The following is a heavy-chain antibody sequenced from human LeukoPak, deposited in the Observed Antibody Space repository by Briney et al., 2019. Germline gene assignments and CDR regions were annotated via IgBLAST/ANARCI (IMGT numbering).Heavy chain of an antibody. J-gene: IGHJ4*02. CDR2: ISGSGGST. D-gene: IGHD5-12*01. CDR1: GFTFSTYA. CDR3: AKDQVVATMGGLNLDY. V-gene: IGHV3-23*01. Sequence: GGSLRLSCAAPGFTFSTYAMSWVRQAPGKGLEWVSAISGSGGSTYYADSVKGRFTISRDKSKNTLYLQMNSLRAEDTAVYYCAKDQVVATMGGLNLDYWGQGTLVTVSS.